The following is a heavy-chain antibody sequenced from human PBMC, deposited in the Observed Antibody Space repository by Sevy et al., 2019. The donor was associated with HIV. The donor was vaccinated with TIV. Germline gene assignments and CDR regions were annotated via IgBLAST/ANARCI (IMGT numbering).Heavy chain of an antibody. CDR1: GGSISSGGYS. J-gene: IGHJ5*02. Sequence: LSLTCAVPGGSISSGGYSWSWIRQPPGKGLEWIGYIYHSGSTYYNPSLKSRVTISVDRSKNQFSLKLSSVTAADTAVYYCARALAAAGTWFDPWGQGTLVTVSS. CDR3: ARALAAAGTWFDP. D-gene: IGHD6-13*01. V-gene: IGHV4-30-2*01. CDR2: IYHSGST.